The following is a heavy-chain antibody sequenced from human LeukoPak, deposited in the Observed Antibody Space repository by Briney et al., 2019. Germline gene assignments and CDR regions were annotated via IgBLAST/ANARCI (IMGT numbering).Heavy chain of an antibody. J-gene: IGHJ4*02. CDR2: ISSDESEE. D-gene: IGHD3-22*01. Sequence: GGSVRLSCAASGFIFSSYGMHWVRQAPGKGLEWVAGISSDESEEFYVGSVKGRFITSRDSSKSMLYLQMNSLRIEDTAVYYCAKGGVSSAYHPVDYWGQGTLVTVSP. V-gene: IGHV3-30*18. CDR3: AKGGVSSAYHPVDY. CDR1: GFIFSSYG.